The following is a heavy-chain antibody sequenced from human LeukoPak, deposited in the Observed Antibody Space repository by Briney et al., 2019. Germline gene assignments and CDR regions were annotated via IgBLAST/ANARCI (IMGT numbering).Heavy chain of an antibody. V-gene: IGHV3-74*01. CDR1: GFTFSSYW. J-gene: IGHJ4*02. CDR3: ACYGIAPPY. D-gene: IGHD2-15*01. CDR2: INNDGSSA. Sequence: GGSLRLSCAASGFTFSSYWMHWVRQAPGKGLVWVSHINNDGSSASYADSVKGRFTISRDNAKNTLYLQMNSLRTEDTAVYYCACYGIAPPYWGQGTLVTVSS.